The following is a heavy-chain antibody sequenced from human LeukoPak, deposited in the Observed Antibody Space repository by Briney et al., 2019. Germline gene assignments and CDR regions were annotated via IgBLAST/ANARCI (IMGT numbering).Heavy chain of an antibody. J-gene: IGHJ5*02. CDR2: IFSSGST. D-gene: IGHD1-26*01. V-gene: IGHV4-4*07. CDR1: GGSISSYY. CDR3: ARDYSGSPPNWFDP. Sequence: PSETLSLTCTVSGGSISSYYWSWIRQPAGKGLEWIGRIFSSGSTNYNPSLESRVTMSVDTSRNQFSLKLSSVTAADTAVYYCARDYSGSPPNWFDPWGQGTLVTVSS.